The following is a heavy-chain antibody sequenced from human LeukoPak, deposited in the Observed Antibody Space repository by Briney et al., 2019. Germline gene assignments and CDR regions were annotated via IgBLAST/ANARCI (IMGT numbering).Heavy chain of an antibody. CDR3: ARMGIAAVGAYYFDY. Sequence: GGSLRLSCAASGFTFSDYYMSWIRQAPGKGLEWVSYISRNSYKNYPDSVKGRFTISRDNAKNSLYLQMASLRAEDTAVYYCARMGIAAVGAYYFDYWGQGTLVAVSS. V-gene: IGHV3-11*06. CDR2: ISRNSYK. CDR1: GFTFSDYY. J-gene: IGHJ4*02. D-gene: IGHD6-13*01.